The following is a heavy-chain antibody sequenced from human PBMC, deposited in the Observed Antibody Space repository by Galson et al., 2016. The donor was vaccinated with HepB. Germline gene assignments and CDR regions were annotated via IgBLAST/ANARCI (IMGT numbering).Heavy chain of an antibody. CDR2: ISSSSSYI. V-gene: IGHV3-21*01. Sequence: SLRLSCAASGFTFSSYSMNWVRQAPGQGLEWVSSISSSSSYIYYEDSVKGRFTISRDNAKNSLYLQMNSLRAEDTAVYYCARGDIVGAIFDYWGQGTLVTVSS. CDR1: GFTFSSYS. CDR3: ARGDIVGAIFDY. J-gene: IGHJ4*02. D-gene: IGHD1-26*01.